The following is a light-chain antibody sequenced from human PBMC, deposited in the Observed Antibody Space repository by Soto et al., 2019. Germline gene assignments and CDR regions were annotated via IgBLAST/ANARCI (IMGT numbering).Light chain of an antibody. Sequence: QSVVTQPSSLSWSPGQSITLSCPGNSSDVGGYNYVSWYQQHPGKAPKFMIYDVSNRPSGVSNRFSGSKSGNTASLTISGLQAEDEADYYCCSYTTSNTRQIVFGTGTKVTVL. CDR3: CSYTTSNTRQIV. J-gene: IGLJ1*01. CDR1: SSDVGGYNY. CDR2: DVS. V-gene: IGLV2-14*01.